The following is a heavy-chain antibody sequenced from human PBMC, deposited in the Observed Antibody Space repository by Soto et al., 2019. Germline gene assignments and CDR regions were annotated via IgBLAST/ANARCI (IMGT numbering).Heavy chain of an antibody. Sequence: PGGSLRLSCAASGFTFSGSAMHWVRQASGKGLEWVGRIRSKANSYATAYAASVKGRFTISRDDSKNTAYLQMNSLKTEDTAVYYCSIVLVPAAHDYWGQGTLVTVSS. J-gene: IGHJ4*02. D-gene: IGHD2-2*01. V-gene: IGHV3-73*01. CDR2: IRSKANSYAT. CDR3: SIVLVPAAHDY. CDR1: GFTFSGSA.